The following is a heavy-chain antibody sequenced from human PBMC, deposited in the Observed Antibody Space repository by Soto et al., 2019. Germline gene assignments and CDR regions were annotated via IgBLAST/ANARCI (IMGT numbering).Heavy chain of an antibody. CDR1: GFTFSSYA. Sequence: PGGSLRLSCAASGFTFSSYAMSWVRQAPGKGLEWVSVISGSGVSTYYADSVKGRFTISRDKSKNTLYLQMNSLRAEDTAVYFCAKDMEMTGSCTNGLCWPLDYWGPGTLVTVSS. J-gene: IGHJ4*02. CDR2: ISGSGVST. D-gene: IGHD2-8*01. CDR3: AKDMEMTGSCTNGLCWPLDY. V-gene: IGHV3-23*01.